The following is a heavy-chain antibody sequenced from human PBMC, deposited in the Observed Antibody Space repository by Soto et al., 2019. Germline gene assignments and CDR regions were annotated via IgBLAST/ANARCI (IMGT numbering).Heavy chain of an antibody. J-gene: IGHJ4*02. CDR2: NYHSRST. CDR1: GCPTSSYY. Sequence: TLSLTSSVSGCPTSSYYWSWIRPPTGKGREWIGYNYHSRSTNSNPLLKSRVTISVDTSKNQFSLKLSSVIAADTAVFYCARNYYDSSGYFGYWGQGTLVTVSS. V-gene: IGHV4-59*01. CDR3: ARNYYDSSGYFGY. D-gene: IGHD3-22*01.